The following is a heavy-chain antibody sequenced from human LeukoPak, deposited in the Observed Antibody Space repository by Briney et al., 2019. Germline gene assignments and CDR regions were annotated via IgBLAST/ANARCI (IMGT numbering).Heavy chain of an antibody. CDR3: ARAEVTTNWFDP. V-gene: IGHV4-30-4*08. CDR1: GGSISSGGYY. J-gene: IGHJ5*02. D-gene: IGHD4-17*01. CDR2: IYYSGST. Sequence: SETLSLTCTVSGGSISSGGYYWSWIRQPPGKGLEWIGYIYYSGSTYYNPSLKSRVTISVDTSKNQFSLKLSSVTAADTAVYYCARAEVTTNWFDPWGQGTLVTVSS.